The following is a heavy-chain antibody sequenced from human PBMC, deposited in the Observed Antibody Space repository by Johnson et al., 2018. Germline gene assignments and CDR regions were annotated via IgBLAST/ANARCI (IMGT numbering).Heavy chain of an antibody. CDR3: AKEGALFDAFDI. V-gene: IGHV3-48*01. CDR2: ISFRNNII. Sequence: VQLVESGGGLVQPGGSLRLSCAVSGFTFSDYSINWVRQAPGKGLAWLAYISFRNNIIYYADSVKGRFTLSRDNAKNSLYLQMISLRAEDTAVYYCAKEGALFDAFDIWGQGTMVTVSS. CDR1: GFTFSDYS. J-gene: IGHJ3*02.